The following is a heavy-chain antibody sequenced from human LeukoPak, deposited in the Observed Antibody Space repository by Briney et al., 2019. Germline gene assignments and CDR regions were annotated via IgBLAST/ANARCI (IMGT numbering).Heavy chain of an antibody. V-gene: IGHV3-21*04. CDR3: AKSGRSGSPNEHFDY. Sequence: GGSLRLSCEASGFTFSTYNMNWVRQAPGKRLEWVSSITSSSTYVFYADSVKGRFTISRDNSKNTLYLQMNSLRAEDTAVYYCAKSGRSGSPNEHFDYWGQGTLVTVSS. D-gene: IGHD3-10*01. J-gene: IGHJ4*02. CDR2: ITSSSTYV. CDR1: GFTFSTYN.